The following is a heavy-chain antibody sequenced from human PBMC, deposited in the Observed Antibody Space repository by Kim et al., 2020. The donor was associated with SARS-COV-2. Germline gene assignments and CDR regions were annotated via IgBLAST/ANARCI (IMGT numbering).Heavy chain of an antibody. V-gene: IGHV5-51*01. D-gene: IGHD2-15*01. Sequence: RYRPSVQGQVTISVDKSISTAYLQWSSLKASDTAMYYCARHFSGGSSFDYWGQGTLVTVSS. J-gene: IGHJ4*02. CDR3: ARHFSGGSSFDY.